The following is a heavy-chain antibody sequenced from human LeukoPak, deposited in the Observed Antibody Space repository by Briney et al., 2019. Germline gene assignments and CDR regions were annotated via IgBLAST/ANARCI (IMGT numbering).Heavy chain of an antibody. J-gene: IGHJ4*02. V-gene: IGHV7-4-1*02. D-gene: IGHD6-19*01. CDR2: INTNTGNP. CDR1: GYTFTSYA. Sequence: RGASAKVSCKASGYTFTSYAMNWVRQAPGQGLEWMGWINTNTGNPTYAQGFTGRFVFSLDTSVSTVYLQISSLKAEDTAVYYCARAWYSSGWYYFDYWGQGTLVTVSS. CDR3: ARAWYSSGWYYFDY.